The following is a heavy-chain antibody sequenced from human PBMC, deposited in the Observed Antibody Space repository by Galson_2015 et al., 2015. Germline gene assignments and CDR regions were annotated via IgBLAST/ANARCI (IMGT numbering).Heavy chain of an antibody. CDR2: IYWDDDK. Sequence: PALVKPTQTLTLTCTFSGFSLSTSGVGVGWIRQPPGKALEWLALIYWDDDKRYSPSLKSRLTITKDTSKNQVVLTMTNMDPVDTATYYCAHSRGGVTLGGVDYGMDVWGQGTTVTVSS. D-gene: IGHD3-16*01. CDR1: GFSLSTSGVG. J-gene: IGHJ6*02. CDR3: AHSRGGVTLGGVDYGMDV. V-gene: IGHV2-5*02.